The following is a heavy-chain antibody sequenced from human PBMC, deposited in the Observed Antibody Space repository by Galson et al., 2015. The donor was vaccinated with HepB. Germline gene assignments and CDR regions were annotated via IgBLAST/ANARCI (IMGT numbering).Heavy chain of an antibody. CDR3: ASGYRGPFDY. CDR2: ISYDGSNK. J-gene: IGHJ4*02. Sequence: SLRLSCAASGFTFSSYAMHWVRQAPGKGLEWVAVISYDGSNKYYADSVKGRFTISRDNSKNTLYLQMNSLRAEDTAVYYCASGYRGPFDYWGQGTLVTVSS. D-gene: IGHD5-12*01. V-gene: IGHV3-30*04. CDR1: GFTFSSYA.